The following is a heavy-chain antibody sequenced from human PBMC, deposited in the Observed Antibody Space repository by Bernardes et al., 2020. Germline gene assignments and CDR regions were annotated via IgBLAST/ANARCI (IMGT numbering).Heavy chain of an antibody. J-gene: IGHJ4*02. D-gene: IGHD3-22*01. CDR3: ATELQYDNIY. CDR2: ISAIRNT. V-gene: IGHV3-23*01. CDR1: GLAFTSTD. Sequence: GSSLRLCCATSGLAFTSTDMAWVRQAPGRGLEWVSTISAIRNTHYRDSVEGRFVISRDDVNKAVYLEMNNLRVEDTATYYCATELQYDNIYWGQGVLVTVSS.